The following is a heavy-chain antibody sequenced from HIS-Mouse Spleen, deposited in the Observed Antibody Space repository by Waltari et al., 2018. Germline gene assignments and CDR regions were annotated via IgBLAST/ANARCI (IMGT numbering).Heavy chain of an antibody. CDR2: LWDAGSNK. D-gene: IGHD5-12*01. V-gene: IGHV3-33*03. CDR1: GFTFSSYG. Sequence: QVQLVESGGGVVQPGRSLRLSCAASGFTFSSYGMHWVRQGPGRGMGGVAVLWDAGSNKYYADSVKGRFTISRDKSKKTLYLQMKRLRAEDTAVYYCAKDLARKDSGYDAFDIWGQGTMVTVSS. J-gene: IGHJ3*02. CDR3: AKDLARKDSGYDAFDI.